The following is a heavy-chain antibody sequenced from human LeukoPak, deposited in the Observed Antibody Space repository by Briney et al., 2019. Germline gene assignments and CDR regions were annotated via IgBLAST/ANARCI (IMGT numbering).Heavy chain of an antibody. D-gene: IGHD5-24*01. Sequence: PGGSLSLSCAASGFTFSTYGMHWVRQARGKGLEWVTFIRHDGSNKYYADSVKGRFTVSRDNSKNTLYLEMNGLRLDDTATYYCARMRDGYTHWGQGTLVTVSA. V-gene: IGHV3-30*02. CDR3: ARMRDGYTH. CDR1: GFTFSTYG. J-gene: IGHJ4*02. CDR2: IRHDGSNK.